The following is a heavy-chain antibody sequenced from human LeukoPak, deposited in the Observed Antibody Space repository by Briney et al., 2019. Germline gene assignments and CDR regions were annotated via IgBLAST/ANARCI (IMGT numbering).Heavy chain of an antibody. V-gene: IGHV3-15*01. D-gene: IGHD3-10*01. J-gene: IGHJ4*02. CDR1: GFTFSSYW. CDR2: IKSKTDGETT. CDR3: TTDLGTYYPGSQRLNPLDY. Sequence: GGSLRLSCAASGFTFSSYWMSWVRQAPGKGLEWIGRIKSKTDGETTNYAEPVRGRFTISRDDSKSAVYLQMNSLKIEDTAVYYWTTDLGTYYPGSQRLNPLDYWGQGNLVNVSS.